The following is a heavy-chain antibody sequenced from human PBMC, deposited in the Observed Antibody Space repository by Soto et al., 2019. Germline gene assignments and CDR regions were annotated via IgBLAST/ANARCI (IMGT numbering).Heavy chain of an antibody. CDR1: GFTFSSYA. Sequence: EVQLLEPGGGLVQPGGSLRLSCAASGFTFSSYAMAWVRQAPGTGLEWVSGIDGSGGDTSFADSVKGRFSISRDNSKKMLYLHMNSLRAEDTARYYCAKEMVAAAYVETSPFDFWGQGTLVTVSS. CDR3: AKEMVAAAYVETSPFDF. CDR2: IDGSGGDT. V-gene: IGHV3-23*01. J-gene: IGHJ4*02. D-gene: IGHD2-15*01.